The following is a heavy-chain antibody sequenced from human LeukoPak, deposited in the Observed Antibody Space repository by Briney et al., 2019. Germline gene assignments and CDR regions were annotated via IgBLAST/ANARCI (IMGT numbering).Heavy chain of an antibody. V-gene: IGHV3-74*01. CDR3: ARDWMEGATFEIQGPVDY. Sequence: GGSLRLSCAASGFTFSSYRMHWVRQAPGKGLVWVSHINSAGSTTTYADSVKGRFTISRDNAKNSLYLQMTSLRAEDTAVYYCARDWMEGATFEIQGPVDYWGQGTLVTVSS. CDR1: GFTFSSYR. CDR2: INSAGSTT. D-gene: IGHD1-26*01. J-gene: IGHJ4*02.